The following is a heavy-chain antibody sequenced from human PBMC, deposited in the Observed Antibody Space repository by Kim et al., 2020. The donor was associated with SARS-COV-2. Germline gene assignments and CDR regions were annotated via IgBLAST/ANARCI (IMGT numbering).Heavy chain of an antibody. V-gene: IGHV4-31*03. D-gene: IGHD2-2*01. CDR3: ARDRDGIVVVPAASVAGTGDYYYGMDV. Sequence: SETLSLTCTVSGGSISSGGYYWSWIRQHPGKGLEWIGYIYYSGSTYYNPSLKSRVTISVDTSKNQFSLKLSSVTAADTAVYYCARDRDGIVVVPAASVAGTGDYYYGMDVWGQGTTVTVSS. CDR2: IYYSGST. J-gene: IGHJ6*02. CDR1: GGSISSGGYY.